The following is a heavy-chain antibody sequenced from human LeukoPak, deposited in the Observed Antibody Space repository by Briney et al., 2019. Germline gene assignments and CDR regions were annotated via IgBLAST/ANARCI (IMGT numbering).Heavy chain of an antibody. D-gene: IGHD6-13*01. J-gene: IGHJ5*02. CDR2: VSGSNGNT. CDR1: GFTFSSYS. CDR3: VRESPVAAVGRSWFDP. V-gene: IGHV3-23*01. Sequence: GESLRLSCAASGFTFSSYSMSWVRQAPGEGLEWVSTVSGSNGNTHYADSVKGRFTISRDNSKNTLYLQMNSLRAEDTAVYYCVRESPVAAVGRSWFDPWGQGTLVTVSS.